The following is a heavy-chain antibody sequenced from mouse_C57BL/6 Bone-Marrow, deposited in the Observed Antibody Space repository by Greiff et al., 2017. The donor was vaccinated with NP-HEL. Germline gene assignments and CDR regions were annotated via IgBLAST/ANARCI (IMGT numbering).Heavy chain of an antibody. D-gene: IGHD3-1*01. V-gene: IGHV5-4*01. Sequence: DVQLQESGGGLVKPGGSLKLSCAASGFTFSSYAMSWVRQTPEKRLEWVATISDGGSYTYYPDNVKGRFTISRDNAKNNLYLQMSHLKSEDTAMYYCARDSRTMFFDYWGQGTTLTVSS. CDR1: GFTFSSYA. CDR2: ISDGGSYT. J-gene: IGHJ2*01. CDR3: ARDSRTMFFDY.